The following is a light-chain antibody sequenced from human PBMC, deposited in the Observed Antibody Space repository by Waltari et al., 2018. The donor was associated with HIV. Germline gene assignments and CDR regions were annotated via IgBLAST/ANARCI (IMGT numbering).Light chain of an antibody. CDR3: QSYDSSLSGRV. V-gene: IGLV1-40*01. Sequence: QSVLTQPPSVSGSPGQRVTIPCTGRSSNIGAGYDVHWYQQRPGTAPKLLIYGNSNRPSGVPDRFSGSKSATSASLAITGLQAEDEADYYCQSYDSSLSGRVFGGGTKLTVL. CDR1: SSNIGAGYD. CDR2: GNS. J-gene: IGLJ3*02.